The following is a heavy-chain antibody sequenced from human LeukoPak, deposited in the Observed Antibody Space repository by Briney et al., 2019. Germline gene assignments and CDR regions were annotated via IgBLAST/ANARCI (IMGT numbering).Heavy chain of an antibody. CDR1: GGSFSGYY. CDR2: INHSGST. Sequence: SETLSLTCAVYGGSFSGYYWSWIRQPPGKGLEWIGEINHSGSTNYNPSLKSRVTISVDTSKNQFSLKLSSVTAADTAVYYCARGVRVVPAVMAPKKTTTYYYYGTDVWGKGTTVTVSS. J-gene: IGHJ6*04. V-gene: IGHV4-34*01. D-gene: IGHD2-2*01. CDR3: ARGVRVVPAVMAPKKTTTYYYYGTDV.